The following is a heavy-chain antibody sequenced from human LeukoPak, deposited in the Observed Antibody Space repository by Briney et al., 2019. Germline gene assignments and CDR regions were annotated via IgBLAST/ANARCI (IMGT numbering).Heavy chain of an antibody. Sequence: SQTLSLTCTVSGGSISSGDYYWSWIRQPPGKGLEWTGYIYYSGSTYYNPSLKSRVTISVGTSKNQFSLKLSSVTAADTAVYYCAREKYYYDSSGYPRNYFDYWGQGTLVTVSS. CDR3: AREKYYYDSSGYPRNYFDY. CDR1: GGSISSGDYY. J-gene: IGHJ4*02. CDR2: IYYSGST. D-gene: IGHD3-22*01. V-gene: IGHV4-30-4*08.